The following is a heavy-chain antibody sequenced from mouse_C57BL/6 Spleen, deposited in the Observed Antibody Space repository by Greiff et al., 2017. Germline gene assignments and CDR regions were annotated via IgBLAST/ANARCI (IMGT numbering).Heavy chain of an antibody. Sequence: VPLQESGAELAKPGASVTLSCKASGYTFTSYWMHWVKQRPGQGLEWIGYINPSSGYTKYNQKFKDKATLTAEQYSSTAYMQLSSLTYEDSAVYDCARFYYDYDGFAYWGQGTLVTVSA. D-gene: IGHD2-4*01. V-gene: IGHV1-7*01. CDR1: GYTFTSYW. CDR2: INPSSGYT. J-gene: IGHJ3*01. CDR3: ARFYYDYDGFAY.